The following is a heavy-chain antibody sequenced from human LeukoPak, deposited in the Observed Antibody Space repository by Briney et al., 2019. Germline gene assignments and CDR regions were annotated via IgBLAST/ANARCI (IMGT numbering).Heavy chain of an antibody. CDR2: INPNTGDT. CDR3: APGTMTYDY. CDR1: GYTFTDYY. V-gene: IGHV1-2*02. D-gene: IGHD6-13*01. J-gene: IGHJ4*02. Sequence: ASVKVSCKASGYTFTDYYMHWVRQAPGQGLEWMGGINPNTGDTNYAQNFQGRVTMTTDTSSSTAYMELGSLRSDDTAVYYCAPGTMTYDYWGQGTLVTVSS.